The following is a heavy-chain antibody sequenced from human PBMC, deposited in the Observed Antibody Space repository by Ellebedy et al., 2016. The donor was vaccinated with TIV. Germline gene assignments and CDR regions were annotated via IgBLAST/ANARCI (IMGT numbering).Heavy chain of an antibody. Sequence: GESLKISCAASGFTFSSYAMSWVRQAPGKGLEWVSAISGSGGSTYYADSVKGRFTISRDNSKNTVDLQMNSLRVEDTAVYFCAKEQGYSGYPQDYWGQGTLVTVSS. J-gene: IGHJ4*02. CDR2: ISGSGGST. CDR3: AKEQGYSGYPQDY. CDR1: GFTFSSYA. D-gene: IGHD5-12*01. V-gene: IGHV3-23*01.